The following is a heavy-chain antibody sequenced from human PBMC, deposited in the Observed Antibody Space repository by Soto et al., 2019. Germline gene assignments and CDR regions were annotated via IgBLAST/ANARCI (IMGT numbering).Heavy chain of an antibody. J-gene: IGHJ4*02. Sequence: EVQLVESGGGLVRPGGSQRLSCAASGFTFKNYWMTWVRQAPGKGLEWVANIKQDGSETYYVDSVEGRFTISRDNAKNSVYLQMNSLRVEDTAVYYCARELGYCSSSSCWSDDWGQGTPVTVSS. CDR3: ARELGYCSSSSCWSDD. V-gene: IGHV3-7*04. D-gene: IGHD2-2*01. CDR2: IKQDGSET. CDR1: GFTFKNYW.